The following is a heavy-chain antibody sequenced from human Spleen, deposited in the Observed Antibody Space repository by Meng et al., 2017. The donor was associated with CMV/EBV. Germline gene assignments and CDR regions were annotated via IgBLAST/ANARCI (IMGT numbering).Heavy chain of an antibody. V-gene: IGHV3-21*01. CDR2: ISSSSSYI. J-gene: IGHJ6*02. CDR1: GFTFSSYS. Sequence: GESLKISCAASGFTFSSYSMNWVRQAPGKGLEWVSSISSSSSYIYYADSVKGRFTISRDNAKNPLYLQMNSLRAEDTAVYYCAGIAAAGTSKAYYYGMDVWGQGTTVTVSS. D-gene: IGHD6-13*01. CDR3: AGIAAAGTSKAYYYGMDV.